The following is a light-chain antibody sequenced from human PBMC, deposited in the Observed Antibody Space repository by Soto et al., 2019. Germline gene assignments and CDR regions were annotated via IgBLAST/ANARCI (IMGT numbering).Light chain of an antibody. J-gene: IGKJ1*01. V-gene: IGKV3-20*01. CDR3: QQYRSSSWR. CDR1: QSISSSY. CDR2: GAS. Sequence: EIVLTQSPGTLSLSPGKRATLSCRASQSISSSYLAWYQQRPGQAPRLLIYGASSRATGIPDRFSGSGSGTEFTLPISRLEPEDFAVYYCQQYRSSSWRFGQGNKGDSK.